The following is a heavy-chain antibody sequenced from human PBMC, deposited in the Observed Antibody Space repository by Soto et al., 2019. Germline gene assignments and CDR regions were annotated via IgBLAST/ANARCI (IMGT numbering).Heavy chain of an antibody. V-gene: IGHV3-53*01. D-gene: IGHD1-1*01. J-gene: IGHJ4*02. CDR1: GFTVSSNY. CDR2: IYSGGST. Sequence: SLRLSCAASGFTVSSNYMSWVRQAPGKGLEWVSVIYSGGSTYYADSVKGRFTISRDNSKNTLYLQMNSLRAEDTAVYYCARDLTGTTGNDYWGQGTLVTVSS. CDR3: ARDLTGTTGNDY.